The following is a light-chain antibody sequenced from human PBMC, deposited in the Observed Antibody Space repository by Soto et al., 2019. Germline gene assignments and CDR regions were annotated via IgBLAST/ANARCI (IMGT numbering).Light chain of an antibody. CDR2: EVS. J-gene: IGLJ2*01. V-gene: IGLV2-14*01. CDR3: SSYTITHIPVI. Sequence: QSALTQPASVSGSPGQSITISCTGTSNDIGGYNYVSWYQQHPGEAPKLIIYEVSNRPSGVSNRFSGYKSDNTASLTITGLQAEDEASYYCSSYTITHIPVIFGGGTKLTVL. CDR1: SNDIGGYNY.